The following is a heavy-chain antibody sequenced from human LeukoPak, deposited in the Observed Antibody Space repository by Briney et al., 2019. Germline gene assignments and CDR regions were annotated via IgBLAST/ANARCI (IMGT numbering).Heavy chain of an antibody. CDR1: GFTFRSYS. Sequence: GGSLRLSCAASGFTFRSYSMNWVRQAPGKGLEWVSSISSSSSYIYYADSVKGRFTISRDNAKNSLYLQMNSLRAEDTAVYYCARDEEDYFDYWGQGTLVTVSS. J-gene: IGHJ4*02. CDR3: ARDEEDYFDY. V-gene: IGHV3-21*01. CDR2: ISSSSSYI.